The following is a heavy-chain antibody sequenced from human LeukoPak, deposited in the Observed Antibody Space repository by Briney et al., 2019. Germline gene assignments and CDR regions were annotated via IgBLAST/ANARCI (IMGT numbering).Heavy chain of an antibody. CDR2: IRYDGSNK. CDR3: AKDRSGSYSQGLDY. Sequence: GGSLRLSCAASGFTFSSYGMHWVRQAPGKGLEWVAFIRYDGSNKYYADSVKGRFTISRDNSKNTLYLQMTSLRAEDTAVYYCAKDRSGSYSQGLDYWGQGTLVTVSS. D-gene: IGHD1-26*01. CDR1: GFTFSSYG. V-gene: IGHV3-30*02. J-gene: IGHJ4*02.